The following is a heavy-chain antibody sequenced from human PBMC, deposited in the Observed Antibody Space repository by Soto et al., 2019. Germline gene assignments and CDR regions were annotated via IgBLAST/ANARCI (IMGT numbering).Heavy chain of an antibody. D-gene: IGHD6-13*01. CDR3: ARNRGIAAAGGYYYYGMDV. CDR2: INHSGST. CDR1: GGSFSGYY. Sequence: SETLSLTCAVYGGSFSGYYWSWIRQPPGKGLEWIGEINHSGSTNYNPSLKSRVTISVDTSKNRFSLKLSSATAADTAVYYCARNRGIAAAGGYYYYGMDVWGQGTTVTVSS. J-gene: IGHJ6*02. V-gene: IGHV4-34*01.